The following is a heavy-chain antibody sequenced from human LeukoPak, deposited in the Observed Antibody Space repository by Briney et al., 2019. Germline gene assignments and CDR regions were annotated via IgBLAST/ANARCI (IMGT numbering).Heavy chain of an antibody. D-gene: IGHD3-22*01. CDR2: IYHSGST. CDR1: GGSISSSNW. CDR3: ARDDYYDSSFFGY. V-gene: IGHV4-4*02. Sequence: SGTLSLTCAVSGGSISSSNWWSWVRQPPGKGLEWIGEIYHSGSTNYNPSLKSRVTMSVDTSKNQFSLKLSSVTAADTAVYYCARDDYYDSSFFGYWGQGTLVTVSS. J-gene: IGHJ4*02.